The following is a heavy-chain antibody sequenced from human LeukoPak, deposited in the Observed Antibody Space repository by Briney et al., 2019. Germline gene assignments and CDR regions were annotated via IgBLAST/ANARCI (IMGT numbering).Heavy chain of an antibody. CDR3: ARATNGRFDI. V-gene: IGHV3-21*01. D-gene: IGHD2-8*01. CDR1: RFTLSSYS. Sequence: PGGSLRLSCAASRFTLSSYSMNWVPQAPGKGLEWVSFISSSTSYIFHADSVKGRYTISRDNAKSSLWLQMNSLRAEDTAAYYCARATNGRFDIWGQGTMVTVSS. CDR2: ISSSTSYI. J-gene: IGHJ3*02.